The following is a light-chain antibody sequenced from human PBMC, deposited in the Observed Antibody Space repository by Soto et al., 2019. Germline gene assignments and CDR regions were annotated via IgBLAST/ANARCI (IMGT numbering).Light chain of an antibody. Sequence: HSALTQNRSVCGSPGQSVTISCTGTSSDVGGYNYVSWYQQHPGKAPKLMIYDVSKRPSGVPDRFSGSKYGNTASLTISGLQAEDEADYYCCSYAGSYTFVFGTGTKITVL. J-gene: IGLJ1*01. CDR1: SSDVGGYNY. V-gene: IGLV2-11*01. CDR3: CSYAGSYTFV. CDR2: DVS.